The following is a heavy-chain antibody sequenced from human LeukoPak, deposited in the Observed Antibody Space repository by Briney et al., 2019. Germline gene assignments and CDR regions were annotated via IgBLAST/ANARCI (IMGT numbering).Heavy chain of an antibody. J-gene: IGHJ6*02. CDR2: ISAYNGNT. CDR3: ASTSAVGATVYYYYGMDV. CDR1: GYTFTSYG. D-gene: IGHD1-26*01. Sequence: ASVKVSCKASGYTFTSYGISWVRQAPGRGLEWMGWISAYNGNTNYAQKLQGRVTMTTDTSTSTAYMELRSLRSDDTAVCYCASTSAVGATVYYYYGMDVWGQGTTVTVSS. V-gene: IGHV1-18*01.